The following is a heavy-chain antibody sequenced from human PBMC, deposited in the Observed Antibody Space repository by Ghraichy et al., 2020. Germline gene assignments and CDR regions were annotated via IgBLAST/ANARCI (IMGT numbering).Heavy chain of an antibody. CDR2: ISSTSAI. CDR3: VSGFNWGVED. D-gene: IGHD7-27*01. J-gene: IGHJ4*02. CDR1: GFIFSSSH. V-gene: IGHV3-69-1*01. Sequence: LSLTCVASGFIFSSSHLTWVRQAPRPGLERVAYISSTSAIFYADSVRGRFTISRDTAKTSVYLEMNSLRVEDAAEYYCVSGFNWGVEDWGQGTRVAVS.